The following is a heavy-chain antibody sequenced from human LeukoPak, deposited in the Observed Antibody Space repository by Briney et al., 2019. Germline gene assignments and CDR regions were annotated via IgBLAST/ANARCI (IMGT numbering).Heavy chain of an antibody. D-gene: IGHD2-15*01. CDR3: ATMGHYCSGGSCYNRNFDY. V-gene: IGHV1-69*13. J-gene: IGHJ4*02. Sequence: SVNVSCKASGGTFRGHAISWVRQAPGQGLEWMGGIIPIFNTANYAQKFQGRVTITADESTSTAYMELSSLRSEDTAAYYCATMGHYCSGGSCYNRNFDYWGQGTLVTVSS. CDR2: IIPIFNTA. CDR1: GGTFRGHA.